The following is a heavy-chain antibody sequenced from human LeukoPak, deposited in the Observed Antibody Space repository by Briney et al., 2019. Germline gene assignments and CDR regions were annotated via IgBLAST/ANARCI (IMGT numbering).Heavy chain of an antibody. CDR2: ISSRGSTI. D-gene: IGHD5-18*01. CDR1: RFAFSGYE. V-gene: IGHV3-48*03. CDR3: ARDSNVDTTMDFDH. J-gene: IGHJ4*02. Sequence: GGSLRLSCAASRFAFSGYEMNWVRQAPGKGLEWVSYISSRGSTIYYADSVKGRFTISRDNAKSSLYLQMNSLRAEDTAVYYCARDSNVDTTMDFDHWGQGTLVTVSS.